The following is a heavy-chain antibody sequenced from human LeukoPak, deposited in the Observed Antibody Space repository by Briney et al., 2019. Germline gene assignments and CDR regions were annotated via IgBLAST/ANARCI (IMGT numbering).Heavy chain of an antibody. D-gene: IGHD2-21*02. CDR1: GFTFSTYS. CDR2: ITLGSDYI. J-gene: IGHJ5*02. CDR3: ARVGGDGLVLRSNWFDP. V-gene: IGHV3-21*01. Sequence: GGSLRLSCAATGFTFSTYSMNWVRQAPGKGLEWVSSITLGSDYIYYADSVKGRFTISRDNAKNALYLQMNTLRAEDTAVYYCARVGGDGLVLRSNWFDPWGQGTLVTVSS.